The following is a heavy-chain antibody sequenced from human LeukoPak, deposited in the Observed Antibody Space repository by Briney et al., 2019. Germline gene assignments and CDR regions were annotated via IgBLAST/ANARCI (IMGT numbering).Heavy chain of an antibody. Sequence: PGGSLRLSCAASGFTFSSYDMSWVRQAPGKGLEWVSGISGRGGSTHYADSVKGRFTISRDHSKNTLYLHMNSLRDEDSGVYFCTRYYSRWHGDFDVCGQGTMVTVSS. D-gene: IGHD6-13*01. CDR1: GFTFSSYD. CDR3: TRYYSRWHGDFDV. CDR2: ISGRGGST. V-gene: IGHV3-23*01. J-gene: IGHJ3*01.